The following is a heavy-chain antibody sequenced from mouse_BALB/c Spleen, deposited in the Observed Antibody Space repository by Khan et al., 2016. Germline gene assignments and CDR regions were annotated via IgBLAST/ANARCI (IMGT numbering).Heavy chain of an antibody. CDR2: IWGDGST. D-gene: IGHD1-1*02. Sequence: QVQLKESGPGLVAPSQSLSITCTVSGFSLTGYGVNWVRQPPGKGLEWLGMIWGDGSTDYNSGLKSRLSISKDNSKSQAVLKMNSLQTDDRARYYCARVWGDYWGQGTSVTVSS. CDR1: GFSLTGYG. V-gene: IGHV2-6-7*01. J-gene: IGHJ4*01. CDR3: ARVWGDY.